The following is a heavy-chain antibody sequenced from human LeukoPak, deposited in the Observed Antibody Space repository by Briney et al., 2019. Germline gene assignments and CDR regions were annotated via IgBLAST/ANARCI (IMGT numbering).Heavy chain of an antibody. CDR1: GFTFNKAW. CDR3: TGTGYISNYFDY. J-gene: IGHJ4*02. D-gene: IGHD3/OR15-3a*01. CDR2: IKSKTDGGTT. Sequence: GGSLRLSCAASGFTFNKAWMSWVRQAPGKGLEWVGRIKSKTDGGTTDCAAPVKGRFTISRDDSKNTLYLQMNSLKTEDTAVYYCTGTGYISNYFDYWGQGALVTVSS. V-gene: IGHV3-15*01.